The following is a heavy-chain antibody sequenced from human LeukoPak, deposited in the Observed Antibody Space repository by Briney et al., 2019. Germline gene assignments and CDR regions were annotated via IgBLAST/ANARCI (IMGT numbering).Heavy chain of an antibody. V-gene: IGHV1-2*02. CDR3: ALSGSSWYPQHG. J-gene: IGHJ4*02. CDR2: INPNSGGT. Sequence: ASVKVSCKASGYTFTGYYMHWVRQAPGQGLEWMGWINPNSGGTNYAQKFQGRVTMTRDTSISTAYMELSRLRSDDTAVHYCALSGSSWYPQHGWGQGTLVTVSS. CDR1: GYTFTGYY. D-gene: IGHD6-13*01.